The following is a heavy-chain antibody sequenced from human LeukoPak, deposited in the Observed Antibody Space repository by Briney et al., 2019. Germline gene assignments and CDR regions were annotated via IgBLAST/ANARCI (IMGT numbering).Heavy chain of an antibody. D-gene: IGHD6-6*01. CDR1: GFTFSSYA. CDR3: AKDGLYSDSSNNWFDP. J-gene: IGHJ5*02. V-gene: IGHV3-23*01. Sequence: GASLRLSCAASGFTFSSYAMTWVRQAPGKGLEWVSSIFSSGGNTYYADSVKGRFTISRDNSKNTLYLQMNSLRAEDTAVYYCAKDGLYSDSSNNWFDPWGQGTLVTVSS. CDR2: IFSSGGNT.